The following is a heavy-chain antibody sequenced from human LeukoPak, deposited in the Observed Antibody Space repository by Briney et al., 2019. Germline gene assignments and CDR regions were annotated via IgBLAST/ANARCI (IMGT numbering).Heavy chain of an antibody. CDR3: ARDPPTSYYYDSSGYYPDY. Sequence: ASVKVSCKASGYTFTGYYMHWVRQAPGQGLEWIGRINPNSGGTNYAQKFQGRVTMTRDTSISTAYMELSRLRSDDTAVYYCARDPPTSYYYDSSGYYPDYWGQGTLVTVSS. CDR2: INPNSGGT. D-gene: IGHD3-22*01. V-gene: IGHV1-2*06. J-gene: IGHJ4*02. CDR1: GYTFTGYY.